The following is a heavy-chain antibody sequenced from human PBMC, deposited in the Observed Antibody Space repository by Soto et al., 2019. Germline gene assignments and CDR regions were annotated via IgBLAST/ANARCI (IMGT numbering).Heavy chain of an antibody. CDR2: VYYSGRT. CDR3: ARDRANSPDYFDY. Sequence: SETLSLTCTVSGGSFRSDAYYWSWIRQPPGKGLEWIGCVYYSGRTYYNPSLESRITISMDTFKDQFSLKLSSVNAADTAAYYCARDRANSPDYFDYWGQGALVTAPQ. J-gene: IGHJ4*02. D-gene: IGHD1-1*01. CDR1: GGSFRSDAYY. V-gene: IGHV4-30-4*01.